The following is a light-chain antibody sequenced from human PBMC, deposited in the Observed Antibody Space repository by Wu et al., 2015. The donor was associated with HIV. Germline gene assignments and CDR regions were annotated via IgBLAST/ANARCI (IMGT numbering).Light chain of an antibody. CDR2: AAS. CDR3: QQHKSYPRT. Sequence: DIQLTQSPSFLSASVGDRVTITCRASQGISFYLAWYQQKPGKAPQLLIYAASTLQSGIPSRFSGGGSGTEFTLTISSLQPDDFATYYCQQHKSYPRTFGQGT. CDR1: QGISFY. J-gene: IGKJ1*01. V-gene: IGKV1-9*01.